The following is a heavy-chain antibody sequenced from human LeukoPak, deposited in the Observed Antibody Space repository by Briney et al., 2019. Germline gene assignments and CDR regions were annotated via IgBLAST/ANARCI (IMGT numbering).Heavy chain of an antibody. D-gene: IGHD1-26*01. CDR2: ISGSGDTP. V-gene: IGHV3-23*01. Sequence: GGSLRFSCAASGFTFSSYAMSWVRQAPGKGLEWVSGISGSGDTPYYADSVKGRFIISRDNSKSTLYLQMNSLRAEDTALYYCARILGSYWTPGYDYWGQGTLVTVSS. J-gene: IGHJ4*02. CDR1: GFTFSSYA. CDR3: ARILGSYWTPGYDY.